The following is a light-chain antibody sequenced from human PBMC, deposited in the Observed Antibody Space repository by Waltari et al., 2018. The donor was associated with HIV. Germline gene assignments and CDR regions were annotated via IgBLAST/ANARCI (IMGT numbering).Light chain of an antibody. CDR3: AAWEDSLNGPV. CDR2: SNN. V-gene: IGLV1-44*01. Sequence: QSVLTQSPSASGTPGQRVIISCSGSSSNIGSNSVNWYQQLPGTATELLIYSNNERRSGVHDRLPVSKSGTSVSRAISGRQSEDEADYHCAAWEDSLNGPVFGGGTKLTVL. CDR1: SSNIGSNS. J-gene: IGLJ2*01.